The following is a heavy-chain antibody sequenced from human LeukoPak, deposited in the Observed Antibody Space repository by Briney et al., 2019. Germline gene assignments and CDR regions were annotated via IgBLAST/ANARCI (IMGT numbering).Heavy chain of an antibody. CDR1: GYSINNYW. D-gene: IGHD2-15*01. CDR3: ARQEYCSGGSCYTWFDP. Sequence: GESLNISCKGSGYSINNYWIGWVRQLPGKGLDGMGIIYPSDSDIRYSPYFQGQVTISADKSISTAYLQWSSLKASDTAMYYCARQEYCSGGSCYTWFDPWGQGTLVTVSS. J-gene: IGHJ5*02. CDR2: IYPSDSDI. V-gene: IGHV5-51*01.